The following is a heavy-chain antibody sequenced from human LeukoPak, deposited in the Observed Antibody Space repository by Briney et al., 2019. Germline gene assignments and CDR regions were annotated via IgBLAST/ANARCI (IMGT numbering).Heavy chain of an antibody. J-gene: IGHJ5*02. Sequence: GASVKVSCKASGGTFSSYAISWVRQAPGQGLEWMGRIIPILGIANYAQKFQGRVTITADKSTSTAYMELSSLRSEDTAVYYCARGPAAVYNWFDPWGQGTLVTVSS. CDR2: IIPILGIA. CDR1: GGTFSSYA. V-gene: IGHV1-69*04. D-gene: IGHD2-2*01. CDR3: ARGPAAVYNWFDP.